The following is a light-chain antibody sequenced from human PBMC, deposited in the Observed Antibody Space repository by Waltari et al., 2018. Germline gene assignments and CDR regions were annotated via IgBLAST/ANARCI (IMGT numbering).Light chain of an antibody. Sequence: EIVMKQSPATLSGSPGERAALSCRPCQSVNSALVWYQQKPGPAPRLLIYGASTWAPGIPARFSGSGSGTEFTLTISSLQSEDFAVYYCQQYNNWPLTFGGGTKVEI. V-gene: IGKV3-15*01. CDR3: QQYNNWPLT. CDR2: GAS. CDR1: QSVNSA. J-gene: IGKJ4*01.